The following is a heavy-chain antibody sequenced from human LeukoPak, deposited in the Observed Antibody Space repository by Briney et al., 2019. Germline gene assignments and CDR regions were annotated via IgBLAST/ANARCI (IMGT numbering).Heavy chain of an antibody. D-gene: IGHD5-12*01. V-gene: IGHV3-21*04. Sequence: NPGGSLRLSCAASGFTFSSYSMNWVRQAPGKGLEWVSSISSSSSYIYYADSVKGRFTISRDNAKNSLYLQMNSLRAEDTAVYYCAKDGDSGQSPFDYWGQGTLVTVSS. CDR2: ISSSSSYI. CDR1: GFTFSSYS. J-gene: IGHJ4*02. CDR3: AKDGDSGQSPFDY.